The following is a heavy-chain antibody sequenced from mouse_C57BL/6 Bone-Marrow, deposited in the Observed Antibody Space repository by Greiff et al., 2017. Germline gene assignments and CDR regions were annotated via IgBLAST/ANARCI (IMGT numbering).Heavy chain of an antibody. D-gene: IGHD2-5*01. CDR1: GFTFSSYA. CDR2: ISSGGDYI. J-gene: IGHJ4*01. CDR3: TRGRYYSNFFYYAMDY. Sequence: EVKLMESGEGLVKPGGSLKLSCAASGFTFSSYALSWVRQTPEKRLEWVAYISSGGDYIYYADPVKGRFTISRDNARNTLYLQMSSLKSEDTAMYYCTRGRYYSNFFYYAMDYWGQGTSVTVSS. V-gene: IGHV5-9-1*02.